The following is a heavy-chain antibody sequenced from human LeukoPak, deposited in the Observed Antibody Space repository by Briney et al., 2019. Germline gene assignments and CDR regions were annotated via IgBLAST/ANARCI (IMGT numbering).Heavy chain of an antibody. CDR1: GYSFSGYY. Sequence: ASVKVSCKASGYSFSGYYLHWVRQAPGQGPQWMGWINPNSGGTNYAQRFQGRVTMTRDTSISTVYMELSRLRSDDTAVYYCARTQVVAGFRSGGFDYWGQGTLVTVSS. CDR2: INPNSGGT. V-gene: IGHV1-2*02. D-gene: IGHD6-19*01. CDR3: ARTQVVAGFRSGGFDY. J-gene: IGHJ4*02.